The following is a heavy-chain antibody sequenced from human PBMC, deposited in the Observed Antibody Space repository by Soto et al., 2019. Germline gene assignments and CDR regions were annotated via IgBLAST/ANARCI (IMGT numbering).Heavy chain of an antibody. CDR3: AVAYCGGVCSLDY. CDR1: GGTFSSYA. V-gene: IGHV1-69*06. J-gene: IGHJ4*02. D-gene: IGHD2-21*02. CDR2: IIPIFGTA. Sequence: QVQLVQSGAEVRKPGSSVKVSCKASGGTFSSYAISWVRQAPGQGLEWMGGIIPIFGTANYAQKFQGRVTITADKSTSTAYMELSCLRCEDSAVYYCAVAYCGGVCSLDYWGQGTLVTVSS.